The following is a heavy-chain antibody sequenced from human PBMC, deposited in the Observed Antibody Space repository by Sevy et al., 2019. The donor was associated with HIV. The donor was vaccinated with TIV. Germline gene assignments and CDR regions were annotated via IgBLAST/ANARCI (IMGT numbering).Heavy chain of an antibody. CDR3: AKGDEPATDYGDYVPNAFDI. CDR2: ISGPGGTT. CDR1: GFTFSSYA. Sequence: GGSLRLSCAASGFTFSSYAMSWVRQAPGKGLEWVSSISGPGGTTYYADSVKGRFTISRDNSKNTLHLQMNSLTADDSAVYYCAKGDEPATDYGDYVPNAFDIWGQGTMVIVSS. D-gene: IGHD4-17*01. V-gene: IGHV3-23*01. J-gene: IGHJ3*02.